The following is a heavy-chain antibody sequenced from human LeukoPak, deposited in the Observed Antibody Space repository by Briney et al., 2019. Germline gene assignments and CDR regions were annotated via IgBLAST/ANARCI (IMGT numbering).Heavy chain of an antibody. J-gene: IGHJ4*02. D-gene: IGHD3-10*01. CDR3: ARRYYGSGSSLSYYFDY. CDR2: IYPGDSDT. V-gene: IGHV5-51*01. CDR1: GYSFTSYW. Sequence: GESLKISCKGSGYSFTSYWIGWVRQMPGKGLEWMGIIYPGDSDTRYSPSFQGQATISADKSISTAYLQWSSLKASDTAMYYCARRYYGSGSSLSYYFDYWGQGTLVTVSS.